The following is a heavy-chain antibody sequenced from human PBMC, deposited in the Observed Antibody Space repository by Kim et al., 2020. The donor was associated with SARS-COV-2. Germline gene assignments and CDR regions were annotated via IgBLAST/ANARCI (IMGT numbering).Heavy chain of an antibody. Sequence: GGSLRLSCAASGFTFSDYTLNWVRQAPGKGLEWVSSITGDSTSIYYADSVKGRFTISRDSAKNSLYLQMNNLRAEDTAVYYCARGWFGVVGDYWGQGTLV. CDR2: ITGDSTSI. CDR3: ARGWFGVVGDY. CDR1: GFTFSDYT. V-gene: IGHV3-21*01. D-gene: IGHD3-10*01. J-gene: IGHJ4*02.